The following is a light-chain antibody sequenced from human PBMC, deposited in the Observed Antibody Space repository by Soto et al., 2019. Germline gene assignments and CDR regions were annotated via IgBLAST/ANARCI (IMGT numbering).Light chain of an antibody. CDR3: PQYTSWPCT. CDR2: GAS. V-gene: IGKV3-15*01. J-gene: IGKJ2*02. Sequence: EIVMTQSPATLSVSPGERASLSCRASQSVGSNLAWYQQTAGQAPRLLIYGASTRATGIPARFSGSGSGTEFTLTISSLKSEDFAVYSCPQYTSWPCTFGQGTKLVIK. CDR1: QSVGSN.